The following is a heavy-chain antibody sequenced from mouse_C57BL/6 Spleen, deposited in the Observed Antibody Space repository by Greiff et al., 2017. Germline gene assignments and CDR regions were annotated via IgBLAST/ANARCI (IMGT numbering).Heavy chain of an antibody. Sequence: DVHLVESGGGLVQPKGSLKLSCAASGFTFNTYAMHWVRQAPGKGLEWVARLRSKSSNYATYYADSVKDRFTISRDDSQSMLYLQMNNLKTEDTAMYYCVREEIYYYGSSYVSYFDYWGQGTTLTVAS. CDR2: LRSKSSNYAT. D-gene: IGHD1-1*01. CDR3: VREEIYYYGSSYVSYFDY. CDR1: GFTFNTYA. V-gene: IGHV10-3*01. J-gene: IGHJ2*01.